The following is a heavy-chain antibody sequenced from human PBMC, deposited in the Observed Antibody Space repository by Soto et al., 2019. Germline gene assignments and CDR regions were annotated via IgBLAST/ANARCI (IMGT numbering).Heavy chain of an antibody. D-gene: IGHD6-13*01. Sequence: PVGSLRLSCAASGFTFSSYAMSWVRQAPGKGLEWVSAISGSGGNTYYADSVKGRFTISRDNSKNTLYLQVNSLRAEDTAVYYCAKGGWVDIAAAGALFDYWGQGTLVTVSS. J-gene: IGHJ4*02. CDR2: ISGSGGNT. V-gene: IGHV3-23*01. CDR1: GFTFSSYA. CDR3: AKGGWVDIAAAGALFDY.